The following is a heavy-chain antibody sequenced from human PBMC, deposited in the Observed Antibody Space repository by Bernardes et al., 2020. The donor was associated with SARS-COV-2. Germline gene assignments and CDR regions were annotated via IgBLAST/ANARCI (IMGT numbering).Heavy chain of an antibody. CDR3: AGDKGATVTTDYYYYGMDV. Sequence: WGSLRLSCAASGFTFSSYSMNWVRQAPGKGLEWVSYISSNSSTIYYADSVKGRFTISRDNAKNSLYLQMNSLRAEDTAVYYCAGDKGATVTTDYYYYGMDVWGQGTTVTVSS. CDR1: GFTFSSYS. V-gene: IGHV3-48*01. D-gene: IGHD4-17*01. CDR2: ISSNSSTI. J-gene: IGHJ6*01.